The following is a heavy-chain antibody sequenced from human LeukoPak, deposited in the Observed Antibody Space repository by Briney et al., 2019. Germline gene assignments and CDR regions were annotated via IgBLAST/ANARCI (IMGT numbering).Heavy chain of an antibody. D-gene: IGHD3-3*01. CDR2: MNPNSGNT. V-gene: IGHV1-8*03. Sequence: EASVKVSCKASGYTFTSYDITWVRQATGQGLEWMGWMNPNSGNTGYAQKFQGRVTITRNTSISTAYMELSSLRSEDTAVYYCARGRYYDFWSGYGSPWGQGTLVTVSS. J-gene: IGHJ5*02. CDR1: GYTFTSYD. CDR3: ARGRYYDFWSGYGSP.